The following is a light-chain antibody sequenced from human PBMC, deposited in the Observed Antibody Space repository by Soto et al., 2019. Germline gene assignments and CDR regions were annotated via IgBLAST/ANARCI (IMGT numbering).Light chain of an antibody. Sequence: DIPMTQSPSSLSASLGDRVTITCRASQTISSWLAWYQQKPGKAPKPLIYKASTLKSGVPSRFSGSGSGTEFTLTISSLQPDDFATYYCQHYNSYSEAFGQATEVDIK. J-gene: IGKJ1*01. V-gene: IGKV1-5*03. CDR1: QTISSW. CDR3: QHYNSYSEA. CDR2: KAS.